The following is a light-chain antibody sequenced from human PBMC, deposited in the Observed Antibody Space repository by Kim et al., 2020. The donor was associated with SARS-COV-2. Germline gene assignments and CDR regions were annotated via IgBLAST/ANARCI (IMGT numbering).Light chain of an antibody. J-gene: IGLJ2*01. Sequence: SSELTQDPAVSVALGQTVRITCQGDSLRTYYASWYQQKPGQAPVLVIYGKNNRPSGIPDRFSGSSSGNTASLTITGALAEDEADYYCNSRDSSGNHLRVFGGGTKLTVL. CDR1: SLRTYY. CDR2: GKN. V-gene: IGLV3-19*01. CDR3: NSRDSSGNHLRV.